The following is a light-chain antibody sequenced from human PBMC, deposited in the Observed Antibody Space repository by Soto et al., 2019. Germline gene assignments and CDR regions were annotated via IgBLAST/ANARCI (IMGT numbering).Light chain of an antibody. CDR1: QSVSYSY. CDR2: GAS. CDR3: QQRTNWLT. J-gene: IGKJ4*01. V-gene: IGKV3D-20*02. Sequence: EIVLTQSPGTLSLSPGERATLSCRASQSVSYSYLAWYQQKPGQAPRLLIYGASSRATGIPDRFSGSGSGKDFTLTISRLEPEDFAVYYCQQRTNWLTFGGGTKVEIK.